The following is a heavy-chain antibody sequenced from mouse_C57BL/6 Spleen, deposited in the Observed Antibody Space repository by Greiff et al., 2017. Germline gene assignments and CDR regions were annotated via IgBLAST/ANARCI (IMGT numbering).Heavy chain of an antibody. D-gene: IGHD1-1*01. CDR1: GFTFSDYG. Sequence: DVKLVESGGGLVKPGGSLKLSCAASGFTFSDYGMHWVRQAPGKGLEWVAYISSGCSTIYYAETVKGRVTMTRDNAKNTLLLQMASLRFEDTAMYYCARNYGSSYDAMDYWGQGTSVTVSA. CDR3: ARNYGSSYDAMDY. V-gene: IGHV5-17*01. J-gene: IGHJ4*01. CDR2: ISSGCSTI.